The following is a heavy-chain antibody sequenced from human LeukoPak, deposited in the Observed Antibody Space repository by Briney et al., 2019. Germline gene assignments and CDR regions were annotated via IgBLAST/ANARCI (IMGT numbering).Heavy chain of an antibody. Sequence: GGSLRLSCAASGFTVNGNYMNWVRQAQGKGLEWVSVLYSDGRTYYADSVKGRFTISRDTSKNTLYLQVNSLRAEDTAVYYCARGGGYYPIDYWGQGTLVTVSS. CDR1: GFTVNGNY. D-gene: IGHD2-15*01. J-gene: IGHJ4*02. CDR2: LYSDGRT. V-gene: IGHV3-53*01. CDR3: ARGGGYYPIDY.